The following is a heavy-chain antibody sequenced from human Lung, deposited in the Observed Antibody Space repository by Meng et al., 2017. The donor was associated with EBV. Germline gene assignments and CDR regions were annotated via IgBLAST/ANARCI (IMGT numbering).Heavy chain of an antibody. CDR2: ISAYNGNT. V-gene: IGHV1-18*01. J-gene: IGHJ4*02. Sequence: QVQLLPAGGEGKRPRASRMLFSMSSGYTLTNYGITWVRQAPGQGLEWMGWISAYNGNTNDAQTLQGRLTMTTATSTSTAYMELRSLRSDDTAVYYCARVEVGITSGDYWGQGTLVTVSS. D-gene: IGHD1-26*01. CDR3: ARVEVGITSGDY. CDR1: GYTLTNYG.